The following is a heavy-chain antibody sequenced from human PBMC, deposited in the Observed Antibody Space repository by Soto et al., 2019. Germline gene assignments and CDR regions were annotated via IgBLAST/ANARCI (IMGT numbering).Heavy chain of an antibody. Sequence: WWSLRLSCSASVFTFSSYGMHWFRQAPGKGLEWVAVIWYDGSNKYYADSVKGRFTISRDNSKNTLYLQMNSLRAEDTAVYYCARDWVPYYDFWSGYYYYGMDVWGQGTTVTVSS. J-gene: IGHJ6*02. CDR2: IWYDGSNK. CDR1: VFTFSSYG. CDR3: ARDWVPYYDFWSGYYYYGMDV. V-gene: IGHV3-33*01. D-gene: IGHD3-3*01.